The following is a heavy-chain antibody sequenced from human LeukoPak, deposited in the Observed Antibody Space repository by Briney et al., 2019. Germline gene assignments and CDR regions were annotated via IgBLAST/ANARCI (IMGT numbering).Heavy chain of an antibody. CDR2: IWYDGSSK. D-gene: IGHD6-19*01. CDR3: ARDSSGPLY. Sequence: GGSLRLSCAASGFTFSSYGMHWVRQAPGKGLEWVALIWYDGSSKHYADSVRGRFTISRDNSKNTLYLQMNSLRAEDTAVYYCARDSSGPLYWGQGTLVTVSS. V-gene: IGHV3-33*01. J-gene: IGHJ4*02. CDR1: GFTFSSYG.